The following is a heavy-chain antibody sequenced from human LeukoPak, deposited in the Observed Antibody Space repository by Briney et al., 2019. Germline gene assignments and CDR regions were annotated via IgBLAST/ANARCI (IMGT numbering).Heavy chain of an antibody. Sequence: GGSLRLSCAASGFTFRNYAVVWVRQAPGKGLEWVSAITGSGGTTYYADSVRGRFTIYRDNSKNTLYLQMNSLRGEDTAVYYCGKDPHGDYVGAFDFQRWGQGTLVTVSS. CDR1: GFTFRNYA. CDR2: ITGSGGTT. D-gene: IGHD4-17*01. J-gene: IGHJ1*01. CDR3: GKDPHGDYVGAFDFQR. V-gene: IGHV3-23*01.